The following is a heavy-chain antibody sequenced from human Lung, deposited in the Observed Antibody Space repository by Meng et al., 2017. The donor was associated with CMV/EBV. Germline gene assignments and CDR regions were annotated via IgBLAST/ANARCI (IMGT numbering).Heavy chain of an antibody. J-gene: IGHJ4*02. V-gene: IGHV3-21*01. CDR2: ISSSSSYV. Sequence: GESLKISCAASRFSSYTLNWVRQAPGKGLEWVSSISSSSSYVYYADSVEGRFTISRDNAKNSLYLQMNSLRAEDTAVYYCAREGYDYDSGSYYYYFDHWGQGSLVTSPQ. D-gene: IGHD3-10*01. CDR1: RFSSYT. CDR3: AREGYDYDSGSYYYYFDH.